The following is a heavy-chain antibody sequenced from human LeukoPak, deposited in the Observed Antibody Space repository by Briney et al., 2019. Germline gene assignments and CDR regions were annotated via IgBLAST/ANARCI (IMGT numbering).Heavy chain of an antibody. CDR1: GGSISSYY. D-gene: IGHD3-3*01. CDR3: ARAYYDFNWFDP. V-gene: IGHV4-59*01. J-gene: IGHJ5*02. Sequence: KPSETLSLTCTGSGGSISSYYWSWIRQPPGKGLQWIGYIYYSGSTNYNPSLKSRVTISVDTSKNQFSLKLSSVTAADTAVYYCARAYYDFNWFDPWGQGTLVTVSS. CDR2: IYYSGST.